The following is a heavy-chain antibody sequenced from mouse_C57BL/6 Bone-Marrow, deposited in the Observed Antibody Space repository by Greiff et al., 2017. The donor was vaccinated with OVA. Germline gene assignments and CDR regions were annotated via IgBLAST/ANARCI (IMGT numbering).Heavy chain of an antibody. CDR3: ARGGGSSPPYAMDY. CDR1: GYTFTSYW. CDR2: IYPGSGST. Sequence: VQLKQPGAELVKPGALVKMSCKASGYTFTSYWITWVKQRPGQGLEWIGDIYPGSGSTNYNEKFKSKATLTVDTSSSTAYMQLSSLTSEDSAVYYCARGGGSSPPYAMDYWGQGTSVTVSS. J-gene: IGHJ4*01. V-gene: IGHV1-55*01. D-gene: IGHD1-1*01.